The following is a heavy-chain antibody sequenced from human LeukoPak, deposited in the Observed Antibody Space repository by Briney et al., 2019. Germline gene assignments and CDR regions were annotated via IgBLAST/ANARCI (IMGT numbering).Heavy chain of an antibody. D-gene: IGHD4-17*01. CDR2: IYPGDSDT. J-gene: IGHJ6*03. Sequence: GASLKISCKGSGYSFTSYWIGWVRQMPGKGLEWMGIIYPGDSDTRYSPSFQGQVTISADKSISTAYLQWGSLKASDTAMYYCARGYGDFRYYYYYYMDVWGKGTTVTVSS. CDR3: ARGYGDFRYYYYYYMDV. V-gene: IGHV5-51*01. CDR1: GYSFTSYW.